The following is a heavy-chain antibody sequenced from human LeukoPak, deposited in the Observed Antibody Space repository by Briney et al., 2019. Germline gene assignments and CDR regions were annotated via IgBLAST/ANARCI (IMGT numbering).Heavy chain of an antibody. CDR2: ISSSGSTI. Sequence: GGSLRLSCAASGFTFSSYEMNWVRQAPGKGLEWVSYISSSGSTIYYADSVKGRFTISRDNAKNSLYLQMNSLRAEDTAVYYCARDFWAVTTPKADYYYYYGMDVWGQGTTVTVSS. CDR1: GFTFSSYE. D-gene: IGHD4-17*01. J-gene: IGHJ6*02. CDR3: ARDFWAVTTPKADYYYYYGMDV. V-gene: IGHV3-48*03.